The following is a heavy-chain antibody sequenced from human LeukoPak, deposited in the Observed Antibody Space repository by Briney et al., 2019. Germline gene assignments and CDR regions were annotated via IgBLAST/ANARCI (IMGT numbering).Heavy chain of an antibody. CDR2: INHSGST. Sequence: SETLSLTCAVYGGSFSGYYCSWIRQPPGKGLEWIGEINHSGSTNYNPSLKSRVTISVDTSKNQFSLKLSSVTAADTAVYYCARYLRWLSPFDYWGQGTLVTVSS. V-gene: IGHV4-34*01. D-gene: IGHD3-10*01. CDR1: GGSFSGYY. J-gene: IGHJ4*02. CDR3: ARYLRWLSPFDY.